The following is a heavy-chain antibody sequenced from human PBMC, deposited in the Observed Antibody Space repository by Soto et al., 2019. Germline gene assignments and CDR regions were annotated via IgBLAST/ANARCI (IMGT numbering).Heavy chain of an antibody. Sequence: EVQLLESGGGLVQPGGSLTLSCAASGFTFSSYAMSWVRQAPGKGLEWVSAISGSGGSTYYATSVKGRFTISRNNSKNTLNLQMDSLRAEDTAVYYGAKDAAQVEQWYHAFEIWGQGTMVTVSS. CDR1: GFTFSSYA. J-gene: IGHJ3*02. CDR2: ISGSGGST. D-gene: IGHD6-19*01. V-gene: IGHV3-23*01. CDR3: AKDAAQVEQWYHAFEI.